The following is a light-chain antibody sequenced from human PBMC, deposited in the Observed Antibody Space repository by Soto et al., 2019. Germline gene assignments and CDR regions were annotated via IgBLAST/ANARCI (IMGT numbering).Light chain of an antibody. V-gene: IGLV1-40*01. CDR1: SSNIGAGYD. CDR2: GNS. CDR3: QSYASSMSGSV. J-gene: IGLJ2*01. Sequence: QSVLTQPPSVSGAPGQRVTISCTGSSSNIGAGYDVHWYQQLPGTAPKLLIYGNSNRPSGVPDRFSGPKSGTSASLAITGPQAEHAADYYSQSYASSMSGSVFGGGTKLTVL.